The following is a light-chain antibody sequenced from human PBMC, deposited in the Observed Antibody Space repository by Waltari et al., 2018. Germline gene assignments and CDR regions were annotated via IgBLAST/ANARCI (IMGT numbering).Light chain of an antibody. Sequence: EIMLTQSPVTLSLSPGGSTTLSCRASQSVSSSYLAWYQQKPGQAPRLLSYGACSRATGIPDRFSGSGSGTDFTLTISRLEPEDFAVYYCQQYGSSRTFGQGTKLEIK. J-gene: IGKJ2*01. CDR3: QQYGSSRT. CDR1: QSVSSSY. CDR2: GAC. V-gene: IGKV3-20*01.